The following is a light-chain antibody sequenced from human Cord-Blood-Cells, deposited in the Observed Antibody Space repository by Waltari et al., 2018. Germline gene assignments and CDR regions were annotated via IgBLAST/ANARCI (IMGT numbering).Light chain of an antibody. J-gene: IGLJ3*02. CDR1: SSDVGGYNY. CDR3: CSYAGSYTWV. CDR2: DVS. V-gene: IGLV2-11*01. Sequence: QSALTQPRSVSGSPGQSVPISCTGTSSDVGGYNYVSWYQKHPGKAPKLMIYDVSKRPSGVPDRFSGSKSGNTASLTISGLQAEDEADYYCCSYAGSYTWVFGGGTKLTVL.